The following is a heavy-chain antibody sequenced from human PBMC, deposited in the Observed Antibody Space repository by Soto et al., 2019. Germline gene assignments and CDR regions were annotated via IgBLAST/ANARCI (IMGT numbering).Heavy chain of an antibody. V-gene: IGHV4-59*01. Sequence: SETLSLTCTVSGGSISSYYWSWIRQPPGKGLEWIGYIYYSGSTNYNPSLKSRVTISVDTSKNQFSLKLSSVTAADTAVYYCARDPGGSYGAYYYYYYGMDVWGQGTTVTVSS. D-gene: IGHD1-26*01. CDR3: ARDPGGSYGAYYYYYYGMDV. CDR2: IYYSGST. CDR1: GGSISSYY. J-gene: IGHJ6*02.